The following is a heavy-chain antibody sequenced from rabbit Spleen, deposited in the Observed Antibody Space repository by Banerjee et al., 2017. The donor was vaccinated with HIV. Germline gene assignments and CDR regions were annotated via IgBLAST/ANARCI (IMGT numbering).Heavy chain of an antibody. CDR1: GFDFSSYG. Sequence: QSLEESGGGLVQPGGSLKLSCKASGFDFSSYGVSWVRQAPGKGLEWIGYIEPIFGRTYYASWVNGRFTISSHNAQNTLYLQLNSLTAADTATYFCVREEGLYSSAWGAEYFDLWGPGTLVT. J-gene: IGHJ4*01. CDR3: VREEGLYSSAWGAEYFDL. D-gene: IGHD4-1*01. V-gene: IGHV1S7*01. CDR2: IEPIFGRT.